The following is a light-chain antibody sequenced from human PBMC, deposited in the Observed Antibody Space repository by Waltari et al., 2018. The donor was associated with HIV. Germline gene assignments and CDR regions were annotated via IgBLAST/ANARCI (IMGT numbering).Light chain of an antibody. CDR3: QQYYNTPLT. J-gene: IGKJ4*01. Sequence: DFVMTQSPDSLTVSLGERATINCKSSQSLLYTSNNKNYLAWYQQKPGQPTNLLIYWASIRESGVPDRFSGSGSGTDFTLTISSLQAEDVAVYYCQQYYNTPLTFGGGTKVEIK. CDR1: QSLLYTSNNKNY. V-gene: IGKV4-1*01. CDR2: WAS.